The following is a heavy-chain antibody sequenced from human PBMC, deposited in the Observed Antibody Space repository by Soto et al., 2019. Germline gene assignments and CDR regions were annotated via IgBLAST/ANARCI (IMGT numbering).Heavy chain of an antibody. CDR2: IYPGSSEI. J-gene: IGHJ4*02. V-gene: IGHV5-51*01. Sequence: EVQLVQSGAEVKNPGESLKISCKASGYNFARSSIGWVRQMPGKGLEWMAIIYPGSSEITYSPSFQGQVTISADMSISTAYLQWSSLKASDTAIYYCAPYYNYWKIWGQGTLVTVSS. CDR3: APYYNYWKI. D-gene: IGHD3-3*01. CDR1: GYNFARSS.